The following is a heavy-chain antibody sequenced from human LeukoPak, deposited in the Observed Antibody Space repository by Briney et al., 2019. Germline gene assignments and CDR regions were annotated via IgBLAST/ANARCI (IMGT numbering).Heavy chain of an antibody. D-gene: IGHD4-17*01. CDR2: IYYSGST. Sequence: SETLSLTCTVSGGSIRSYYWSWIRQPPGKGLEWIGYIYYSGSTNYNPSLKSRVSIPVDTSKNQFSLKLSSVTAADTAVYYCARTGSTVTMLYPFDHWGQGTLVTVSS. CDR1: GGSIRSYY. J-gene: IGHJ4*02. CDR3: ARTGSTVTMLYPFDH. V-gene: IGHV4-59*01.